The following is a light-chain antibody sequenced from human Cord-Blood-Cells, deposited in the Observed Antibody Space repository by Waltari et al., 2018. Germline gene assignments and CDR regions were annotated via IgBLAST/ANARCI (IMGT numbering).Light chain of an antibody. CDR3: MQGIHLPLT. CDR2: EVS. Sequence: DIVMTQTPLSLSLTPGQPASISCKSSQSLLPSDGKTYLYWYLQKPGQSPQLLIYEVSRRVSGVPDRFSGSGSGTDFTLKISRVEAEDVGVYYCMQGIHLPLTFGGGTKVEIK. CDR1: QSLLPSDGKTY. V-gene: IGKV2-29*02. J-gene: IGKJ4*02.